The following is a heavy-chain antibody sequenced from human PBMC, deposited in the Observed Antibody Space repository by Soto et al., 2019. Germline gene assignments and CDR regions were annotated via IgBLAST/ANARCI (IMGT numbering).Heavy chain of an antibody. Sequence: ASVKVSCKVSGYTLTELSMHWVRQAPGKGLEWMGGFDPKDGETIYAQKFQGRVIMTEDTSSDTAYMELSSLRSEDTAVYYCATGPGVVEVPTTRSYYYYMDVWGKGTTVTVSS. J-gene: IGHJ6*03. CDR3: ATGPGVVEVPTTRSYYYYMDV. CDR1: GYTLTELS. V-gene: IGHV1-24*01. D-gene: IGHD2-2*01. CDR2: FDPKDGET.